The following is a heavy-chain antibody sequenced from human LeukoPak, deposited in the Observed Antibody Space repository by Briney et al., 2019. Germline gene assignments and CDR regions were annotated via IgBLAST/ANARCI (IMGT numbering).Heavy chain of an antibody. CDR2: INPSGGST. V-gene: IGHV1-46*01. Sequence: GASVKVSCKASGYTFTSYYMHWVRQAPGQGLEWMGIINPSGGSTSYAQKFQGRVTMTRNTSISTAYMELSSLRSEDTAVYYCARGKGSSSWINWFDPWGQGTLVTVSS. J-gene: IGHJ5*02. CDR1: GYTFTSYY. D-gene: IGHD6-13*01. CDR3: ARGKGSSSWINWFDP.